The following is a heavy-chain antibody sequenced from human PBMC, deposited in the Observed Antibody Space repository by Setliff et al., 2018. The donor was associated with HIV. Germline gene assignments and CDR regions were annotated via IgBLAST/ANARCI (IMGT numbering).Heavy chain of an antibody. D-gene: IGHD3-16*01. CDR3: ARVSYDYASYYMDV. Sequence: TSETLSLTCAVYDGSFSGYYWSWIRQPPGKGLEWIGEIDHSGSTYYNPSLKSRVTISLDTSKNQFSLKLSSVTAADTAVYYCARVSYDYASYYMDVWGKGTTVTVSS. CDR1: DGSFSGYY. J-gene: IGHJ6*03. V-gene: IGHV4-34*01. CDR2: IDHSGST.